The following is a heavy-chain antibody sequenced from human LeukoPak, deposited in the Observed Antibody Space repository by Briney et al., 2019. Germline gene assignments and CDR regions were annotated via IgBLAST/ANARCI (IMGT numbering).Heavy chain of an antibody. J-gene: IGHJ3*02. V-gene: IGHV4-39*07. CDR2: IYYSGST. Sequence: PSETLSLTCTVSGGSISSSSYYWGWIRRPPGKGLEWIGSIYYSGSTNYNPSLKSRVTISVGTSKNQFSLKLSSVTAADTAVYYCARSRGSYYKQGNAFDIWGQGTMVTVSS. D-gene: IGHD1-26*01. CDR1: GGSISSSSYY. CDR3: ARSRGSYYKQGNAFDI.